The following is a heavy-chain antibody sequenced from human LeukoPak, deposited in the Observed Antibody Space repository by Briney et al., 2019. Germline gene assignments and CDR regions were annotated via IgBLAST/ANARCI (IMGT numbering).Heavy chain of an antibody. Sequence: SETLSLTCTVSGGSISSHYWSWIRQPAGKGLEWIGRIYTSGSTNYNPSLKSRVTMSVDTSKNQFSLKLGSVTAADTAVYYCARGLTDYYDSSGYDYWGQGTLVTVSS. CDR2: IYTSGST. J-gene: IGHJ4*02. CDR1: GGSISSHY. D-gene: IGHD3-22*01. CDR3: ARGLTDYYDSSGYDY. V-gene: IGHV4-4*07.